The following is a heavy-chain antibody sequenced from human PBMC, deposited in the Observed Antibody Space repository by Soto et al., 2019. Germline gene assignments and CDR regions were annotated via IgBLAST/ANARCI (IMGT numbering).Heavy chain of an antibody. Sequence: PSETLSLTCTISGDSINNYFWNWIRQSPGKGLEWIGYISYSRSTSYNPSLQSRVTISSDTSKNQFSLELSSVTAADTAVYYCARARQRDTGRGLDVWGQGTTVTVSS. CDR1: GDSINNYF. V-gene: IGHV4-59*01. CDR2: ISYSRST. D-gene: IGHD5-18*01. J-gene: IGHJ6*02. CDR3: ARARQRDTGRGLDV.